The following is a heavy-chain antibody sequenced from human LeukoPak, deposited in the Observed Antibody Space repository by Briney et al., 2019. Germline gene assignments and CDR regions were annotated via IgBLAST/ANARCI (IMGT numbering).Heavy chain of an antibody. CDR3: ARDTYRGVGATKWDYSHYGMDV. J-gene: IGHJ6*02. D-gene: IGHD1-26*01. CDR2: ISAYNGNP. Sequence: ASVKDSCQASGYTFTIYGIHWVRRAPGQGLEWMGWISAYNGNPNYAQKLQGRVTVTTDTSTATDYMRLRSLRSDDTGVYYCARDTYRGVGATKWDYSHYGMDVWGQGTTVTVSS. CDR1: GYTFTIYG. V-gene: IGHV1-18*01.